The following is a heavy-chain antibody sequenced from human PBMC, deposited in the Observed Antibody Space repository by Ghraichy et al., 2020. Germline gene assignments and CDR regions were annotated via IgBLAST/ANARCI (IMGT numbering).Heavy chain of an antibody. CDR1: GGSISSGDYS. CDR3: ARTVILVPATRYFDY. CDR2: INHSGST. Sequence: SHTLSLTCAVSGGSISSGDYSWSWIRQPPGKGLEWIGYINHSGSTYYNPSLKSRVTISVDRSKNQFSLKLSSVTAADTAVYYCARTVILVPATRYFDYWGQGTLVTVSS. J-gene: IGHJ4*02. D-gene: IGHD1-26*01. V-gene: IGHV4-30-2*01.